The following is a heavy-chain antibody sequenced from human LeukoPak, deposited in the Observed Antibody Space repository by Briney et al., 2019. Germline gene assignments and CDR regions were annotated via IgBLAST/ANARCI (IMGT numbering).Heavy chain of an antibody. J-gene: IGHJ4*02. CDR1: GGSISSHY. CDR2: IYYSGST. CDR3: AREGARETV. V-gene: IGHV4-59*11. Sequence: SETLSLTCTVSGGSISSHYWSWIRQPPGKGLEWIGYIYYSGSTNYNPSLKSRVTISVDTSKNQFSLKLSSVTAADTAVYYCAREGARETVWGQGTLVTVSS. D-gene: IGHD4/OR15-4a*01.